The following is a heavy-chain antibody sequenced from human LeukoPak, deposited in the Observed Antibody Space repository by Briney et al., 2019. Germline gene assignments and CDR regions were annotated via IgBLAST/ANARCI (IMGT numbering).Heavy chain of an antibody. D-gene: IGHD2-15*01. V-gene: IGHV4-34*01. CDR2: INHSGST. Sequence: SETLSLTCAVYGGSFSGYYWSWIRQPPGKGLEWIGEINHSGSTNYNPSLKSRVTISVDTSKNQFSPKLSSVTAADTAVYYCARGPDCSGGSCWQYAFDIWGQGTMVTVSS. CDR3: ARGPDCSGGSCWQYAFDI. J-gene: IGHJ3*02. CDR1: GGSFSGYY.